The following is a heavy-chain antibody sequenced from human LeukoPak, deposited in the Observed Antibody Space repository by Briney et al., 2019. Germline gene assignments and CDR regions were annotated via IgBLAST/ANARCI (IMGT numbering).Heavy chain of an antibody. Sequence: SETLSLTCTVSGGSISSYYWTWIRQSAGRGLEWIGRINTSGSTNYNPSLRSRVTMSVNTSKNQFSLNLTSVAAADTAVYSCAREGGDPRWLDPWGQGTLVTVSS. CDR1: GGSISSYY. J-gene: IGHJ5*02. V-gene: IGHV4-4*07. CDR3: AREGGDPRWLDP. D-gene: IGHD6-25*01. CDR2: INTSGST.